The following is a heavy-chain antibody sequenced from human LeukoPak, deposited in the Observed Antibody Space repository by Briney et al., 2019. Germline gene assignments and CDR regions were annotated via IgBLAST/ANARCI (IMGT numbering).Heavy chain of an antibody. Sequence: GRSLRLSCAVSGFTFSSYGTHWVRQAPGKGLEWVAVISYDGSNKYYADSVKGRFTISRDNAKNSLYLQMNSLRAEDTAVYYCARDISDDYWGQGTLVTVSS. J-gene: IGHJ4*02. CDR3: ARDISDDY. CDR1: GFTFSSYG. D-gene: IGHD1-26*01. CDR2: ISYDGSNK. V-gene: IGHV3-30*03.